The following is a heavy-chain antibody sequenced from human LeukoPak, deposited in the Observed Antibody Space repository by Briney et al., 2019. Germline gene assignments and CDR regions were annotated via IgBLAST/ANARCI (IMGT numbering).Heavy chain of an antibody. CDR2: INPNSGGT. Sequence: ASVKVSCKASGYTFTGYYMHWVRQAPGQGLEWMGWINPNSGGTNYAQKFQGRVTMTRDTSISTAYMELSWLRSDDTAVYYCARPADSSGWYSPSDYWGQGTLVTVSS. J-gene: IGHJ4*02. V-gene: IGHV1-2*02. CDR1: GYTFTGYY. D-gene: IGHD6-19*01. CDR3: ARPADSSGWYSPSDY.